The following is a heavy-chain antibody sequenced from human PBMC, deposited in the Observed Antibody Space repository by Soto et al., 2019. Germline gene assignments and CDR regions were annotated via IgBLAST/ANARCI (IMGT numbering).Heavy chain of an antibody. Sequence: GGSLRLSCAASGFTFSNAWMSWVRQAPGKGLEWVGRIKSKTDGGTTDYAAPVKGRFTISRDDSKNTLYLQMNSLKTEDTAVYYCTTDQSYCRGDCYPCGQGTLVTVSS. D-gene: IGHD2-21*02. CDR3: TTDQSYCRGDCYP. CDR2: IKSKTDGGTT. V-gene: IGHV3-15*01. CDR1: GFTFSNAW. J-gene: IGHJ5*02.